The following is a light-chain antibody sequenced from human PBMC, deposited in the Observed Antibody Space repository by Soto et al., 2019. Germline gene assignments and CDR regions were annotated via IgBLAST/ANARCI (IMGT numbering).Light chain of an antibody. CDR3: QQYGGSSYT. V-gene: IGKV3-20*01. CDR1: QSVSSD. CDR2: DAS. Sequence: EIMLTQSPGTLSLSPGERATLSCRASQSVSSDLAWYQQTPGQAPRPLIYDASTRAAGVPDRFSGSGSGTDFTLTISRLEPEDFAVYYCQQYGGSSYTFGQGTKVDI. J-gene: IGKJ2*01.